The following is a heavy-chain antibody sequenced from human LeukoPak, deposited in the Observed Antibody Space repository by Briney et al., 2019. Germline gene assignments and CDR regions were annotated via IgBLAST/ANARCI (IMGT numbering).Heavy chain of an antibody. J-gene: IGHJ4*02. V-gene: IGHV4-39*07. CDR3: TTIEYSSSIVY. Sequence: SETLSLTCTVSSGSISTSNYYWGWVRQPPGKALEWIGNIFYSGSTYYSPSLKSRVTISLDTSRNQFSLRLSSVTAADTAVYYCTTIEYSSSIVYWGQGTLVTVSS. CDR2: IFYSGST. D-gene: IGHD6-6*01. CDR1: SGSISTSNYY.